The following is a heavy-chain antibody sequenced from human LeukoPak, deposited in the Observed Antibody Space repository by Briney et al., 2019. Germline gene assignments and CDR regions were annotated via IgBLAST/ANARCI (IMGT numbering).Heavy chain of an antibody. CDR1: GGSFSGYY. CDR2: INHSGST. J-gene: IGHJ4*02. Sequence: SETLSLTCAVYGGSFSGYYWSWIRQPPGKGLEWIGEINHSGSTNYNPSLKSRVTISVDTSKNQLSLKLSSVTAADTAVYYCAREVEMATSTEFQNFDYWGQGTLVTVSS. CDR3: AREVEMATSTEFQNFDY. V-gene: IGHV4-34*01. D-gene: IGHD5-24*01.